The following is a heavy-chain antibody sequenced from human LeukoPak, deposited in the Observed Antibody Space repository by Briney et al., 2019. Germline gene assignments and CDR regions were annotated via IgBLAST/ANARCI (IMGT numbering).Heavy chain of an antibody. V-gene: IGHV3-30-3*01. Sequence: PGGSLRLSCAASGFTSSSYAMHWVRQAPGKGLGWVAVISYDGSNKYYADSVKGRFTISRDNSKNTLYLQMNSLRAEDTAVYYCARDRIAARRTFDYWGQGTLVTVSS. CDR3: ARDRIAARRTFDY. J-gene: IGHJ4*02. D-gene: IGHD6-6*01. CDR1: GFTSSSYA. CDR2: ISYDGSNK.